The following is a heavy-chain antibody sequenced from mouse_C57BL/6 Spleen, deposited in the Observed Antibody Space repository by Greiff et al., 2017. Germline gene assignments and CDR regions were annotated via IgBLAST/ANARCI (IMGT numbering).Heavy chain of an antibody. CDR3: ARSEAGHYYAMDY. V-gene: IGHV1-76*01. CDR1: GYTFTDYY. CDR2: IYPGSGNT. Sequence: VQVVESGAELVRPGASVKLSCKASGYTFTDYYINWVKQRPGQGLEWIARIYPGSGNTYYNEKFKGKATLTAEKSSSTAYMQLSSLTSEDSAVYFCARSEAGHYYAMDYWGQGTSVTVSS. J-gene: IGHJ4*01.